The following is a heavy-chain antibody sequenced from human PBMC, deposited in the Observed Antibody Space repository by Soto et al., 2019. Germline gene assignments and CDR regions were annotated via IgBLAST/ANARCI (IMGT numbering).Heavy chain of an antibody. V-gene: IGHV3-30*18. J-gene: IGHJ3*02. D-gene: IGHD1-7*01. CDR3: ANDRGGDNWNYRTAYDAFDI. CDR1: GFTFSSYG. CDR2: ISYDGSNK. Sequence: PGGSLRLSCAASGFTFSSYGMHWVRQAPGKGLEWVAVISYDGSNKYYADSVKGRFTISRDNSKNTLYLQMNSLRAEDTVVYYCANDRGGDNWNYRTAYDAFDIWGQGTMVTVSS.